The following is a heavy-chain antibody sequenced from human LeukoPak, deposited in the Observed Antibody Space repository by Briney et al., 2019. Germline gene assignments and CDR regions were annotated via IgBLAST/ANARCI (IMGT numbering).Heavy chain of an antibody. CDR3: ARESDIVATLDYYYGMDV. D-gene: IGHD5-12*01. CDR2: TYYRSKWYN. CDR1: GDSVCSNSAA. Sequence: SQTLSLTCAISGDSVCSNSAAWNWIRQSPSRGLEWLGRTYYRSKWYNDYAVSVKSRITINPDTSKNQFSLQLNSVTPEDTAVYYCARESDIVATLDYYYGMDVWGQGTTVTVSS. J-gene: IGHJ6*02. V-gene: IGHV6-1*01.